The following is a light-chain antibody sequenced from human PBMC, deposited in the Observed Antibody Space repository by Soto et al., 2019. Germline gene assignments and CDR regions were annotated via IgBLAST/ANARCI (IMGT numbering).Light chain of an antibody. CDR3: ISYTSRRIYV. Sequence: QSVLTQPASVSGSPGQSITISCTGTSSDVGAYNYVSWYQQHPGRAPKLMIYEVSSRPSGVSNHFSGSKSDNTASLTISGLQAEDEADYYCISYTSRRIYVFGTGTKVTVL. J-gene: IGLJ1*01. CDR1: SSDVGAYNY. CDR2: EVS. V-gene: IGLV2-14*01.